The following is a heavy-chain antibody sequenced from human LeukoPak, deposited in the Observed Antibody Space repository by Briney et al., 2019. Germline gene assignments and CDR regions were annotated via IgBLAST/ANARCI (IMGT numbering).Heavy chain of an antibody. J-gene: IGHJ6*03. V-gene: IGHV4-34*01. CDR1: GGSFSGYY. Sequence: SETLSLTCAVYGGSFSGYYWSWIRKPPGKGLEWIGEINHSGSTNYNPSLKSRVTISVDTSKNQFSLKLSSVTAADTAVYYCARVGATRRYYYYYYMDVWGKGTTVTVSS. CDR2: INHSGST. CDR3: ARVGATRRYYYYYYMDV. D-gene: IGHD1-26*01.